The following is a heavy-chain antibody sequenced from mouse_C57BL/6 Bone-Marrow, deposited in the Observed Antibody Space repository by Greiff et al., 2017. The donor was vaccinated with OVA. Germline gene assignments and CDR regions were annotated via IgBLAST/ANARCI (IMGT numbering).Heavy chain of an antibody. CDR2: LNPYTGDP. CDR1: GYSFTGYF. J-gene: IGHJ3*01. D-gene: IGHD1-1*01. CDR3: ATLNYGGD. Sequence: EVKRVESGPELVKPGDSVKLSCKASGYSFTGYFMNWVLQSHGKSLAWIGRLNPYTGDPFYNQKFKGKVTLTVDKASSTVHLELRRMTSGDTAFYYCATLNYGGDWGQGTLVTVSA. V-gene: IGHV1-20*01.